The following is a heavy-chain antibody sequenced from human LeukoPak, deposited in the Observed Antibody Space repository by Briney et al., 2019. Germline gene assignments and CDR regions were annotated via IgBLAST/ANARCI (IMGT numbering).Heavy chain of an antibody. Sequence: GASVKVSCKASGYTFTSYYMHWVRQAPGQGLEWMGIINPSGGSTSYAQKFQGRVTMTRDMSTSTVYMELSSLRSEDTAVYYCASFSGIAAAGSYYYYYYMDVWGKGTTVTISS. CDR1: GYTFTSYY. V-gene: IGHV1-46*01. CDR2: INPSGGST. D-gene: IGHD6-13*01. J-gene: IGHJ6*03. CDR3: ASFSGIAAAGSYYYYYYMDV.